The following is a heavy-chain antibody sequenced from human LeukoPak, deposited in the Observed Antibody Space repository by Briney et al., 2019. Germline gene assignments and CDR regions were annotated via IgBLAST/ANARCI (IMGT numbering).Heavy chain of an antibody. CDR2: ISGRGGST. J-gene: IGHJ4*02. CDR1: GFTFSSYA. V-gene: IGHV3-23*01. D-gene: IGHD1-26*01. Sequence: GGSLRLSCAASGFTFSSYAMSWVRQAPGKGLEWVSTISGRGGSTSYADSVKGRFTISRDNSKNTLYLQMNSLRAEDTAVYYCAKRIVEATLRSFFDSWGQGTLVTVSS. CDR3: AKRIVEATLRSFFDS.